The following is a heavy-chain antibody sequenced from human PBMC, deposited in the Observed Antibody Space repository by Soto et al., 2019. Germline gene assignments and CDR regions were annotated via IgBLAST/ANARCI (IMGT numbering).Heavy chain of an antibody. J-gene: IGHJ4*02. CDR3: AKERSSGWTDTFDY. CDR2: ISGSAASA. Sequence: EVQLLESGGGLVQPGGSLRLSCAASGFTFSNYAMSWVRQAPGKGLEWVSRISGSAASAYYADSVKGRFTISRDNSKNTLYLQMYSLRAEDTAVYYCAKERSSGWTDTFDYGGQGSLVTVSS. CDR1: GFTFSNYA. V-gene: IGHV3-23*01. D-gene: IGHD6-19*01.